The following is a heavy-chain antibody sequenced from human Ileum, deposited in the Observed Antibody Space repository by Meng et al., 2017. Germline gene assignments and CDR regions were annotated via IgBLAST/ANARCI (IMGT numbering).Heavy chain of an antibody. D-gene: IGHD2-21*01. CDR1: GDSISSGDW. V-gene: IGHV4-4*02. CDR2: ISQESGRT. Sequence: QVQLQESGPGLVKPSGTLLLTCAVSGDSISSGDWWSWVRQPPGKGLEWIGEISQESGRTNYNPSLKSRVTISLDKSKNQFSLNLNSVTAADTAVYYCVRNEGYSLGDWGQGTLVTVSS. CDR3: VRNEGYSLGD. J-gene: IGHJ4*02.